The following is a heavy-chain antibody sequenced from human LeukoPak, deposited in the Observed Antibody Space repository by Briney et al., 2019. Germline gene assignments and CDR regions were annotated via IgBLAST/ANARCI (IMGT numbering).Heavy chain of an antibody. J-gene: IGHJ5*02. CDR1: GGSISTADYY. CDR3: ARHYGP. Sequence: PSETLSLTCTVSGGSISTADYYWSWIRQHPEKGLEWIGYIYHTGNTYYNPSLKSRVSISVDTSKNQFSLKLNSVTAADTAVYYCARHYGPWGQGTLVTVSS. V-gene: IGHV4-31*03. CDR2: IYHTGNT. D-gene: IGHD3-16*01.